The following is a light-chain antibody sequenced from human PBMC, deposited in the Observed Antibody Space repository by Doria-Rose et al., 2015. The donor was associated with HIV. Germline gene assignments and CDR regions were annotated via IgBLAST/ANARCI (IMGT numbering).Light chain of an antibody. Sequence: DIQVNPVSILPVSICRRQSHHHVPGQSEHWQLFTLVSAETRQVPKLLIYAASSMQDGVPSRLSGSGSGTDFTLSISSLQPEDFATYFCQQSYSTPLTFGGGTKVEIK. V-gene: IGKV1-39*01. CDR1: EHWQL. CDR3: QQSYSTPLT. CDR2: AAS. J-gene: IGKJ4*01.